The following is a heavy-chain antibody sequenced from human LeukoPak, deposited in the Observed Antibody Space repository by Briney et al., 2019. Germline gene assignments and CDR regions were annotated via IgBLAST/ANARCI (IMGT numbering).Heavy chain of an antibody. CDR2: ISAYNGNT. V-gene: IGHV1-18*01. CDR3: AKRPRVGYDSSASDY. CDR1: GYTFTIYG. D-gene: IGHD3-22*01. Sequence: ASVKVSCKASGYTFTIYGISWVRQAPGQGLEWMGWISAYNGNTNYAQKLQGRVTMTTDTSTSTAYMDLRSLRSDDTAVYYCAKRPRVGYDSSASDYWGQGTLVTASS. J-gene: IGHJ4*02.